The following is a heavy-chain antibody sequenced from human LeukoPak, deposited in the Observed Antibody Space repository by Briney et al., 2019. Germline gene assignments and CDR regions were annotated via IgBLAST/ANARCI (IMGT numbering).Heavy chain of an antibody. CDR3: ARDAPGRNYGDYRELDY. Sequence: GASVKVSCKASGYTFTSYAMHWARQAPGQRLEWMGWINAGNGNTKCSQEFQDRVTITRDTSASTAYMELSSLRSEDMAVYYCARDAPGRNYGDYRELDYWGQGTLVTVSS. D-gene: IGHD4-17*01. CDR2: INAGNGNT. J-gene: IGHJ4*02. CDR1: GYTFTSYA. V-gene: IGHV1-3*03.